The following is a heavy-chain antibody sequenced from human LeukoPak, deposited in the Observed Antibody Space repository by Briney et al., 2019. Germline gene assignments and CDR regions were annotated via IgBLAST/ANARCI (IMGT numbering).Heavy chain of an antibody. Sequence: GGSLRLSCAASGFTFSSYSMNWVRQAPGKGLEWVSSISSSSSYIYYAGSVKGRFTISRDNAKNSLYLQMNSLRAEDTAVYYCARDLMYCSGGSCYSWVAENCGMDVWGQGTTVTVSS. J-gene: IGHJ6*02. CDR3: ARDLMYCSGGSCYSWVAENCGMDV. V-gene: IGHV3-21*01. D-gene: IGHD2-15*01. CDR1: GFTFSSYS. CDR2: ISSSSSYI.